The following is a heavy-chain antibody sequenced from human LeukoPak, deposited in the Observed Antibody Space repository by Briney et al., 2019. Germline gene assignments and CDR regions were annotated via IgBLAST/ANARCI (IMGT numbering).Heavy chain of an antibody. CDR2: INHSGNT. CDR1: GGSFSGYY. V-gene: IGHV4-34*01. D-gene: IGHD2-15*01. CDR3: ARGGGYCSGGSCPGGY. Sequence: PSETLSLTCAGFGGSFSGYYWSWIRQPPGKGLEWIGEINHSGNTNYNPSLKSRITISVDTSKNQFSLHLSSVTAADTAVYYCARGGGYCSGGSCPGGYWGQGTLVTVSS. J-gene: IGHJ4*02.